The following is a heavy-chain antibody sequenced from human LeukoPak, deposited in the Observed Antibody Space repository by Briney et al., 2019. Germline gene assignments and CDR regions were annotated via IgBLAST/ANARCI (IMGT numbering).Heavy chain of an antibody. Sequence: SGTLSLTCAVSGGSISSSNWWSWVRQPPGKGLEWIGEIYHSGSTNYNPSLKSRVTISVDTSKNQFSLKLSSVTAADTAVYYCASCDSSDYYNFDYWGQGTLVTVSS. CDR1: GGSISSSNW. V-gene: IGHV4-4*02. CDR2: IYHSGST. CDR3: ASCDSSDYYNFDY. D-gene: IGHD3-22*01. J-gene: IGHJ4*02.